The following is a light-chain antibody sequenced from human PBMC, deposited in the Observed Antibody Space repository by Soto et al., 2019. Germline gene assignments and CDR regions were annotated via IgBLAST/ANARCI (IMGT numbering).Light chain of an antibody. J-gene: IGLJ1*01. CDR2: DVS. CDR3: SSYTSSSTLVV. CDR1: SSEVGGYNY. Sequence: QSVLTQPASVSGSPGQSITISCTGTSSEVGGYNYVSWSQQHPGKAPKLMIYDVSNRPSGVSNRFSGSKSGNTASLTISGLQAEDEADYYCSSYTSSSTLVVFGTGTKLTVL. V-gene: IGLV2-14*01.